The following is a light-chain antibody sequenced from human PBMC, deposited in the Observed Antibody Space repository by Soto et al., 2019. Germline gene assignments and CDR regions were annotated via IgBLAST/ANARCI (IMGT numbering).Light chain of an antibody. J-gene: IGKJ1*01. Sequence: DIQMTQSPSSLSASVGDRVTITCRASQGISTHLNWYQQKPGKAPKLLIYAASSLQSGVPSRFSGSGSGTDFTLTISSLQPEDFATYYCQQSYSSPWTFGQGTKVDIK. CDR3: QQSYSSPWT. V-gene: IGKV1-39*01. CDR1: QGISTH. CDR2: AAS.